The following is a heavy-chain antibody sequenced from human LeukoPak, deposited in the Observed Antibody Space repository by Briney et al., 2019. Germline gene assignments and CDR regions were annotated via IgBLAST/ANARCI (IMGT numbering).Heavy chain of an antibody. J-gene: IGHJ4*02. CDR1: GGSFSGYY. CDR3: ARVTWRGPLAVAGRYDY. CDR2: INHSGST. D-gene: IGHD6-19*01. Sequence: SETLSLTCAVYGGSFSGYYWSWIRQPPGKGLEWIGEINHSGSTNYNPSLKSRVTISVDTSKNQFSLKLSSVTAADTAVYYCARVTWRGPLAVAGRYDYWGQGTLVTVSS. V-gene: IGHV4-34*01.